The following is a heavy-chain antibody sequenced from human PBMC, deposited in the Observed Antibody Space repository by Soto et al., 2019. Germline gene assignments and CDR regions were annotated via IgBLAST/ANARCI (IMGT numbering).Heavy chain of an antibody. CDR1: GGSISSSSYY. V-gene: IGHV4-39*01. J-gene: IGHJ4*02. D-gene: IGHD1-26*01. CDR2: IYYSGST. Sequence: PSETLSLTCSVSGGSISSSSYYWGWIRQPPGKGLEWIGSIYYSGSTYYNPSLKSRVTISVDTSKNQFSLKLSSVTAADTAVYYCARHRVGHPHDYWGQGTLVTVSS. CDR3: ARHRVGHPHDY.